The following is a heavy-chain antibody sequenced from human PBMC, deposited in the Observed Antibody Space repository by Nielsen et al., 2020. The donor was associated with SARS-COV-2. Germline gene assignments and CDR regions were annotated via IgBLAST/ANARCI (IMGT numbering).Heavy chain of an antibody. CDR2: ISSSSSTI. Sequence: GESLKISCAASGFTFSSYNMHWVRQAPGKGLEWISYISSSSSTIYYADSVKGRFTISRDNAKNSLYLQMNSLRAEDTAVYYCATGLNCALPGCAYWGQGTLVTVSS. J-gene: IGHJ4*02. V-gene: IGHV3-48*01. CDR3: ATGLNCALPGCAY. CDR1: GFTFSSYN. D-gene: IGHD2-8*02.